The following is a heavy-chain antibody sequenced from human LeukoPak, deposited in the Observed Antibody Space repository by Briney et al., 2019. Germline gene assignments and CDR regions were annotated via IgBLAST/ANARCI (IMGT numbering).Heavy chain of an antibody. CDR2: ISYNGRTQ. CDR3: ARDGPGLGTNAFDV. J-gene: IGHJ3*01. D-gene: IGHD7-27*01. CDR1: GFTFSTYA. Sequence: GGSLRLSCVASGFTFSTYAVHWVRQAPGKGLEWVAVISYNGRTQYYAGSLKGRFTISRDNSKNTLYLQMNSLATEDTVVYYCARDGPGLGTNAFDVWGQGTMVSVSS. V-gene: IGHV3-30*04.